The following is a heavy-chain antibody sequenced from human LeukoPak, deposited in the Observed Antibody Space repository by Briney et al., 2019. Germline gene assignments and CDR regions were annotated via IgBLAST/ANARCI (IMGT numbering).Heavy chain of an antibody. D-gene: IGHD6-6*01. CDR2: ISISGDRT. J-gene: IGHJ4*02. CDR3: ANEIRPNDY. Sequence: PGGSLRFSCAASEFTFSNHAMTWVGKAPGKGLEWVSSISISGDRTYYADSVKGRFTISRDNSKNTVYLQMNSLGAEDTAIYYCANEIRPNDYWGQGTLVTVSS. CDR1: EFTFSNHA. V-gene: IGHV3-23*01.